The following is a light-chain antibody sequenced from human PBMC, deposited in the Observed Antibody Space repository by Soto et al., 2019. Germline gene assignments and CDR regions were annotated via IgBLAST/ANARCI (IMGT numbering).Light chain of an antibody. J-gene: IGLJ2*01. CDR1: SSNIRSNT. Sequence: QSVLTQPPSASGTPGQRGTISCSGSSSNIRSNTVNWYQQLPGTAPKLLIYSNNQRPSGVPDRFSGSKSGTSASLAISGLQSEDEADYYCAAWDDSLNGHVVFGGGTKVTVL. CDR3: AAWDDSLNGHVV. CDR2: SNN. V-gene: IGLV1-44*01.